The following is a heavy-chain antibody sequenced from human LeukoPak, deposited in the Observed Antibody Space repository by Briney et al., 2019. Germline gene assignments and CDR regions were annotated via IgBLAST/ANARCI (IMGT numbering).Heavy chain of an antibody. J-gene: IGHJ4*02. CDR3: ARVRYSYGYSFDY. D-gene: IGHD5-18*01. Sequence: GGSLRLSCAAFGFTFSNFGMHWVRQAPGKGLEWVTFIGNDGRNKKYGDSVKGRFTISRDNSKNTLYLQMNSLRAEDTAVYYCARVRYSYGYSFDYWGQGTLVTVSS. V-gene: IGHV3-30*02. CDR1: GFTFSNFG. CDR2: IGNDGRNK.